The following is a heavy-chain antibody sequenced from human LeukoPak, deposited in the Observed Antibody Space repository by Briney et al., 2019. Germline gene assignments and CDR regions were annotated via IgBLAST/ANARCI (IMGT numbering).Heavy chain of an antibody. CDR2: INSEGSST. CDR3: ARDFDYGENEGYGMDV. V-gene: IGHV3-74*01. CDR1: GFTFTTYW. J-gene: IGHJ6*02. Sequence: QPGGSLRLSCAASGFTFTTYWLHWVRQAPGEGLVWVSRINSEGSSTTYADSVKGRFTFSRDNAKNTLYLQMNSLRAEDTAVYYCARDFDYGENEGYGMDVWGQGTTVTVSS. D-gene: IGHD4-17*01.